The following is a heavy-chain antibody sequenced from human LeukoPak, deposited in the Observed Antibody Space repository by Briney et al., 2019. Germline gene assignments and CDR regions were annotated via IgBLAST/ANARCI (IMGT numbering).Heavy chain of an antibody. D-gene: IGHD3-3*01. CDR1: GYTFTSYG. Sequence: GASVKVSCKASGYTFTSYGISWVRQAPGQGLEWMGWISAYNGNTNYAQKLQGRVTMTTDTSTSTAYMELRSLRSDDTAVYYCARHASITIFGVVPEPRNWFDPWGQGTLVTVSS. J-gene: IGHJ5*02. V-gene: IGHV1-18*01. CDR3: ARHASITIFGVVPEPRNWFDP. CDR2: ISAYNGNT.